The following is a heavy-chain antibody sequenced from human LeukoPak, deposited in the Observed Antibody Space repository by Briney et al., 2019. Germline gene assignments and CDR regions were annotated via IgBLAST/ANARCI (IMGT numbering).Heavy chain of an antibody. D-gene: IGHD2-15*01. CDR2: ISSSGSAI. Sequence: GRSLRLSCAASGFTFSDYYINWIRQAPGKGLEWVSSISSSGSAIFYADSVRGRFTISRDNAKNSLFLQMNSLRAEDTAVYYCARDLDVVVGPAHYDALDLWGQGTTVTVS. CDR3: ARDLDVVVGPAHYDALDL. V-gene: IGHV3-11*04. J-gene: IGHJ3*01. CDR1: GFTFSDYY.